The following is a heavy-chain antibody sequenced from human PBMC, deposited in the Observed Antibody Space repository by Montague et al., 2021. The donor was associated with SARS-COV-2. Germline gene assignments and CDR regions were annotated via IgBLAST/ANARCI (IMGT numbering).Heavy chain of an antibody. CDR3: ARGRFYYDRWELGS. J-gene: IGHJ5*02. Sequence: SETLCLTCTVSGGSTNSYYWSWIRQPAGKGLEWIGRIHASGISTXNPSLETRVTMSVDTSKNQFSLKLSSATAADTAVYYCARGRFYYDRWELGSWGQGTLVTVSS. V-gene: IGHV4-4*07. D-gene: IGHD3-22*01. CDR2: IHASGIS. CDR1: GGSTNSYY.